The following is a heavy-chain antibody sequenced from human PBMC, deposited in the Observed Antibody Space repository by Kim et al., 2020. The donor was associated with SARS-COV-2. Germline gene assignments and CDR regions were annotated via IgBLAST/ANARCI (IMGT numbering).Heavy chain of an antibody. Sequence: PSLKSRVTISVDTSKNQFSLKLSSVTAADTAVYYCARGTGMIVVPYYFDYWGQGTLVTVSS. D-gene: IGHD3-22*01. CDR3: ARGTGMIVVPYYFDY. J-gene: IGHJ4*02. V-gene: IGHV4-39*07.